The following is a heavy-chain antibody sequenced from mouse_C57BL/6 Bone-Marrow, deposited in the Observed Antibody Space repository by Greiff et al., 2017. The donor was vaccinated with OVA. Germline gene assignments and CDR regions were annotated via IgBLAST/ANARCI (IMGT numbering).Heavy chain of an antibody. CDR2: IWTGGGT. J-gene: IGHJ4*01. V-gene: IGHV2-9-1*01. CDR3: ARSEYASYYYAMDY. CDR1: GFSLTSYA. D-gene: IGHD5-1*01. Sequence: VQGVESGPGLVAPSQSLSITCTVSGFSLTSYAISWVRQPPGKGLEWLGVIWTGGGTNYNSALKSRLSISKDNSKSQVFLKMNSLQTDDTARYYCARSEYASYYYAMDYWGQGTSVTVSS.